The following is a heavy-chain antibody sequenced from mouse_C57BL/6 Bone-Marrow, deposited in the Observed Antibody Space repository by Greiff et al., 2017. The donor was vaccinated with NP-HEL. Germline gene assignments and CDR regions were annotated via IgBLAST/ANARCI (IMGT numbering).Heavy chain of an antibody. Sequence: VQLQLSGAELARPGASVKLSCKASGYTFTSYGISWVKQRTGQGLEWIGEIYPRSGNTYYNETFKGKATLTADKSSSTAYMELRSLTSEDSAVYFCERRERVLYYLDYWGQGTTLTVAS. J-gene: IGHJ2*01. D-gene: IGHD6-2*01. CDR3: ERRERVLYYLDY. CDR1: GYTFTSYG. V-gene: IGHV1-81*01. CDR2: IYPRSGNT.